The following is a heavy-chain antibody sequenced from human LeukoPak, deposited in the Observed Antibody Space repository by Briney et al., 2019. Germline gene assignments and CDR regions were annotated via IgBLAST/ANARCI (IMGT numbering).Heavy chain of an antibody. J-gene: IGHJ6*03. CDR1: GYTFTTYG. Sequence: EASVTVSCKASGYTFTTYGISWVRQAPGQGLEWMGWISTYNGNTNYAQNLQGRVTMTTDTSTSTAHMELRSLRSDDTAVYYCARDLGRRCSGGRCNYYSNYMDVWGKGTTVTISS. CDR3: ARDLGRRCSGGRCNYYSNYMDV. V-gene: IGHV1-18*01. D-gene: IGHD2-15*01. CDR2: ISTYNGNT.